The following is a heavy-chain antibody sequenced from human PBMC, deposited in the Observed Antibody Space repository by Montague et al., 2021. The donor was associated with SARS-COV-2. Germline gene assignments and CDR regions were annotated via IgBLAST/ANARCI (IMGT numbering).Heavy chain of an antibody. V-gene: IGHV4-39*02. J-gene: IGHJ3*01. CDR2: IYYTGNT. Sequence: SETLSLTCTVSGGSITNNIDNWAWIRQRPGKGLEWIGSIYYTGNTYYNPSLKSRVTISVVTSKNHFTLKLSSVTAAETAVYYCAGLKRYFDSNGSPSAFDFWGQGTKVTVSS. CDR1: GGSITNNIDN. D-gene: IGHD3-22*01. CDR3: AGLKRYFDSNGSPSAFDF.